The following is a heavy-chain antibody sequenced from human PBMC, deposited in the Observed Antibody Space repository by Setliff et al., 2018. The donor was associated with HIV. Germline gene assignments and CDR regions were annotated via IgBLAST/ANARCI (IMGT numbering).Heavy chain of an antibody. CDR3: AAATTLDY. CDR2: IYNTGDA. D-gene: IGHD1-26*01. V-gene: IGHV4-30-4*08. Sequence: NPSETLSPTCTVSGGSINSGEYYWSWSRQRPGKGLEWIGYIYNTGDAYYNPPLKGRVTISVDTSKDQFSLKVTSVTAADTAVYYCAAATTLDYWGQGTLVTVSS. J-gene: IGHJ4*02. CDR1: GGSINSGEYY.